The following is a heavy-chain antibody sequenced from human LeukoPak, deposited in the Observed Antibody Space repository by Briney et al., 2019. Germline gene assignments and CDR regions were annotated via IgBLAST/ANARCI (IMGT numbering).Heavy chain of an antibody. Sequence: PSETLSLTCAVYGGSFSGYYWSWIRQPPGKGLEWIGEINHSGSTNYNPSLKSRVTISVDTSKNQFSLKLSSVTAADTAVYYCARRKRITMVRGEMGYYYYYMDVWGKGTTVTVSS. CDR2: INHSGST. CDR3: ARRKRITMVRGEMGYYYYYMDV. D-gene: IGHD3-10*01. CDR1: GGSFSGYY. V-gene: IGHV4-34*01. J-gene: IGHJ6*03.